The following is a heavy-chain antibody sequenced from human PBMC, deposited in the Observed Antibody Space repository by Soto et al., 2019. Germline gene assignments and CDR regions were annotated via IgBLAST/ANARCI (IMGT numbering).Heavy chain of an antibody. Sequence: EVQLLESGGGLVQPGGSLRLSCAASAFTFSTYAMSWVRQAPGKGLEWVSTITTSGGNTYYADSVQGRFTISRDNSKNTLYLQMNSLRAEDTAVYYCAGRYCTNGVCYTNYYYYIDVWGKGTTVTVSS. CDR3: AGRYCTNGVCYTNYYYYIDV. D-gene: IGHD2-8*01. V-gene: IGHV3-23*01. J-gene: IGHJ6*03. CDR1: AFTFSTYA. CDR2: ITTSGGNT.